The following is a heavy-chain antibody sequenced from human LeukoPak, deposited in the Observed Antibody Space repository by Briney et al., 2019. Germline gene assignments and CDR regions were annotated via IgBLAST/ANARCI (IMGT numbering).Heavy chain of an antibody. CDR1: GFTFDGYA. Sequence: GRSLRLSCAASGFTFDGYAMHWVRQAPGKGLEWVSGISWNSGSIGYADSVKGRFTISRDNAKNSLYLQMNSLRAEDSALYYCAKALSPSVAGPDNWFDPWGQGTLVTVSS. V-gene: IGHV3-9*01. CDR2: ISWNSGSI. J-gene: IGHJ5*02. D-gene: IGHD6-19*01. CDR3: AKALSPSVAGPDNWFDP.